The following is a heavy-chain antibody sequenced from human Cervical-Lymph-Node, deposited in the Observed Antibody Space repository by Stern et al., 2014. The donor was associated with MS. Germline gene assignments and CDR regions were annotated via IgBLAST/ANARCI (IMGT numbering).Heavy chain of an antibody. CDR1: NVSIGLFY. J-gene: IGHJ4*02. V-gene: IGHV4-59*01. D-gene: IGHD1-1*01. Sequence: VHLVESGPGLVKPSETLSLTCTVSNVSIGLFYWSWIRQSPGRGLEWIGYVYYSGSTDYNPSLKSRVTMAVDTSKSQFSLKLSSLTAADTAVYYCASIQLWSKSFDYWGRGTLVTVSS. CDR3: ASIQLWSKSFDY. CDR2: VYYSGST.